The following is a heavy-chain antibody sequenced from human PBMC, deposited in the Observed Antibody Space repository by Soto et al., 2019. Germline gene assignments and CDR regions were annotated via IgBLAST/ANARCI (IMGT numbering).Heavy chain of an antibody. V-gene: IGHV4-30-4*01. J-gene: IGHJ4*02. CDR1: GGSISSGDYY. CDR2: IYYSGST. CDR3: ARGPYYEILTGYSTALDS. Sequence: PSETLSLTCTVSGGSISSGDYYWSWIRRPPGKGLEWIGYIYYSGSTYYNPSLKSRVTISVDTSKNQFSLKLSSVTAADTAVYYCARGPYYEILTGYSTALDSRGQGTLVTVSP. D-gene: IGHD3-9*01.